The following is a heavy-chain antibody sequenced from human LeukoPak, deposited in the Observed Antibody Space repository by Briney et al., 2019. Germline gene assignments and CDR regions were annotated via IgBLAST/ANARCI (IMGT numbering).Heavy chain of an antibody. V-gene: IGHV4-59*08. CDR2: IYYNWDT. J-gene: IGHJ5*02. CDR3: ARHRGCHNGWRDH. CDR1: VHPNRSDY. Sequence: SVTLSLLCTVWVHPNRSDYWLWIRHPPGKGLEWIGYIYYNWDTNRDPSVKRLVPLSIHAFQNRFSLKLSSVTAADTAVYLCARHRGCHNGWRDHWGQGTRDSVSS. D-gene: IGHD6-19*01.